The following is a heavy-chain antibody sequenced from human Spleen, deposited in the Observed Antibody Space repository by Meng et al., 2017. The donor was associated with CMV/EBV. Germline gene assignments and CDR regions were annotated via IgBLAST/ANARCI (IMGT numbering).Heavy chain of an antibody. CDR1: GGSISSSAYY. D-gene: IGHD2-15*01. V-gene: IGHV4-39*07. J-gene: IGHJ6*02. CDR2: IYYSGAT. CDR3: ARENRRNAAGGYYYYYGMDV. Sequence: GSLRLSCTVSGGSISSSAYYWGWIRQPPGKGLEWIGSIYYSGATYYNPSLKSRVTISLDTSKSQFSLNLSSVTAADTAMYYCARENRRNAAGGYYYYYGMDVWGQGTTVTVSS.